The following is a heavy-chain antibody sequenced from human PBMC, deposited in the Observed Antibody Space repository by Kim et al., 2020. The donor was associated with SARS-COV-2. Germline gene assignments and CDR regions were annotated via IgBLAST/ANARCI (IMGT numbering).Heavy chain of an antibody. CDR1: GFSLSTSGMG. J-gene: IGHJ4*02. D-gene: IGHD3-22*01. V-gene: IGHV2-5*02. CDR2: IYWDDDK. CDR3: AHGPYYYDSSGYFGY. Sequence: SGPTLVQPTPTLTLTCTFSGFSLSTSGMGVGWIRQPPGKALEWLALIYWDDDKRYSPSLKSRLTITKDTSKNQVVLTMTNMDPVDTATYYCAHGPYYYDSSGYFGYWGQGTLVTVSS.